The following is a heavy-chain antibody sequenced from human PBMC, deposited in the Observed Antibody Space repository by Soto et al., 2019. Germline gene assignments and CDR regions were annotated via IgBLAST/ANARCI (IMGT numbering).Heavy chain of an antibody. CDR1: GFTVSSNY. D-gene: IGHD3-9*01. Sequence: GGSLRLSCAASGFTVSSNYMSWVRQAPGKGLEWVSVIYSGGSTYYADSVKGRFTISRHNSKNTLYLQMSSLRAEDTAVYYCARGILTGPFDYWGQGTLVTVSS. CDR2: IYSGGST. J-gene: IGHJ4*02. V-gene: IGHV3-53*04. CDR3: ARGILTGPFDY.